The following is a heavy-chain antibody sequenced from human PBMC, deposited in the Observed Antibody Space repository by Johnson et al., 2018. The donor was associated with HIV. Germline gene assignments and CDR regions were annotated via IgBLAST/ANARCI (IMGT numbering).Heavy chain of an antibody. CDR2: IKQDGSEK. J-gene: IGHJ3*02. CDR1: GFTFSSYW. Sequence: VQLVESGGGLVQPGGSLRLSCPASGFTFSSYWMSWVRQAPGKGLEWVANIKQDGSEKYYVDSVKGRFTISRDNAKNSLYLQMNSLRAEDKAVYYCARGGGGSGWYGGAFDIWGQGTMVTVSS. D-gene: IGHD6-19*01. CDR3: ARGGGGSGWYGGAFDI. V-gene: IGHV3-7*02.